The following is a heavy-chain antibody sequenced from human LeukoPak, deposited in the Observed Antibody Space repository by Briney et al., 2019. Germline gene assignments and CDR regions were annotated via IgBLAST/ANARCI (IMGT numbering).Heavy chain of an antibody. D-gene: IGHD5-12*01. Sequence: ASVKLSCKASGYTFTGYYMTWVRQAPGPGLEWMGLINPNSSGTNYAQKFQGRVTMTRDTSIRTAYMGLSRLRSEDTAVYYCAREGYSGNDDGMDGCGQGTTATV. CDR2: INPNSSGT. CDR1: GYTFTGYY. J-gene: IGHJ6*02. V-gene: IGHV1-2*02. CDR3: AREGYSGNDDGMDG.